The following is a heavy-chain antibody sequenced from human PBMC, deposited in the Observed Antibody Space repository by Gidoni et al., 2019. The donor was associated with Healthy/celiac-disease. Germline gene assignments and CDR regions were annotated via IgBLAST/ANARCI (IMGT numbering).Heavy chain of an antibody. V-gene: IGHV3-15*01. D-gene: IGHD3-10*01. J-gene: IGHJ4*02. Sequence: EVQLVESGRGLVKPGGSLRLSCAASGFTFSNAWMSWVRQAPGKGLEWVGRIKSKTDGGTTDYAAPVKGRFTISRDDSKNTLYLQMNSLKTEDTAVYYCTTVWREWFGEFDPPEDFDYWGQGTLVTVSS. CDR1: GFTFSNAW. CDR3: TTVWREWFGEFDPPEDFDY. CDR2: IKSKTDGGTT.